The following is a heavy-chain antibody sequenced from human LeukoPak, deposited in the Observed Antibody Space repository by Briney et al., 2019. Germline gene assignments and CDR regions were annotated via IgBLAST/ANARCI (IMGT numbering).Heavy chain of an antibody. CDR3: ARAEGLAAAGYH. Sequence: ASVKVSCTASGGTFSSYAISWVRQAPGQGLEWMGRIIPILGIANYAQKFQGRVTITADKSTSTAYMELSSLRSEDTAVYYCARAEGLAAAGYHWGQGTLVTVSS. CDR1: GGTFSSYA. CDR2: IIPILGIA. V-gene: IGHV1-69*04. J-gene: IGHJ5*02. D-gene: IGHD6-13*01.